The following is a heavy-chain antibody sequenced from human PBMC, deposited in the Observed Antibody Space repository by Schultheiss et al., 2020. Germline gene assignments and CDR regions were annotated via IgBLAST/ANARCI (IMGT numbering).Heavy chain of an antibody. D-gene: IGHD6-13*01. CDR2: IYYSGST. CDR1: GGSISTYH. CDR3: AGWYSSSWYQFFDY. Sequence: SETLSLTCIVSGGSISTYHWSWIRQAPGEGLEWIGYIYYSGSTNYNPSLKSRVTISVDTSKNQFSLKLSSVTAADTAVYYCAGWYSSSWYQFFDYWGQGTLVTVSS. V-gene: IGHV4-59*08. J-gene: IGHJ4*02.